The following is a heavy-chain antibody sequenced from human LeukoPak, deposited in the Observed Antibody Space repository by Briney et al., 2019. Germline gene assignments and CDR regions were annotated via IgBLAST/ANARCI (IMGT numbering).Heavy chain of an antibody. CDR3: ARGFRISYSWLDAFDI. CDR2: ISYDGSNK. Sequence: GGSLRLSCAASGFTFSSYAMHWVRQAPGKGLEWVAVISYDGSNKYYADSVKGRFTISRDNSKNTLYLQMNSLRAEDTAVYYCARGFRISYSWLDAFDIWGQGTMVTVSS. CDR1: GFTFSSYA. V-gene: IGHV3-30*04. D-gene: IGHD3-3*01. J-gene: IGHJ3*02.